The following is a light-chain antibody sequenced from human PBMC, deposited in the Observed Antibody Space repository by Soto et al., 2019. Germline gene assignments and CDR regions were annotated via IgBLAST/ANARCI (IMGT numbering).Light chain of an antibody. CDR2: GAS. J-gene: IGKJ2*01. CDR3: QQHGSSPYT. V-gene: IGKV3-20*01. CDR1: QSVSSSY. Sequence: ESVLTQSPGTLSLSPGERATLSCRASQSVSSSYLAWYQQKPGQAPRLLIYGASSRATGIPDRFSGSGSGTDFTLTISRLEPGDFAVYYCQQHGSSPYTFGQGTKLEIK.